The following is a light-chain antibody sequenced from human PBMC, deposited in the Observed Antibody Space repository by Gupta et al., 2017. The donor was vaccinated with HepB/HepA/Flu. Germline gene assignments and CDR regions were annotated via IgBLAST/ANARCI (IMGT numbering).Light chain of an antibody. CDR1: RSNVGAGYD. Sequence: QSVLTQPPSVSGAPFQNVTISCTGSRSNVGAGYDVHWYQQLPGTVPKLLVFGTNNRPSGVTDRFSGSESGNSASLKISGLQAEDEAYYSCHSYATKLSVWVFGGGTKLTVL. CDR2: GTN. J-gene: IGLJ3*02. V-gene: IGLV1-40*01. CDR3: HSYATKLSVWV.